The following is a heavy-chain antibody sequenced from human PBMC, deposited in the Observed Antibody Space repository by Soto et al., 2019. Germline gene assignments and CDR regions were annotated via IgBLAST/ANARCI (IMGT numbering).Heavy chain of an antibody. J-gene: IGHJ4*02. CDR1: GFTFSNAW. D-gene: IGHD3-22*01. CDR3: TSEIIMIVVVITYYFDC. V-gene: IGHV3-15*07. Sequence: EVQLVESGGGLVKPGGSLRLSCAASGFTFSNAWMNWVRQAPGKGLEWVGRIKSKTDGGTTDYAASVKGRFTISRDDSKNTLYLQMNSLKTEDTAVYYCTSEIIMIVVVITYYFDCWGQGTLVTISS. CDR2: IKSKTDGGTT.